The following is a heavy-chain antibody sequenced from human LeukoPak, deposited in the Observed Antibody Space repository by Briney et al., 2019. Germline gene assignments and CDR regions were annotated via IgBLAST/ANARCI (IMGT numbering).Heavy chain of an antibody. V-gene: IGHV7-4-1*02. D-gene: IGHD6-13*01. CDR1: GYTFTSYA. CDR3: AREGQQLVLGAFDI. Sequence: ASVKVSCKASGYTFTSYAMKGVRQAPGQGLEWMGWINTNTGNPTYAQGFTGRFVFSLDTPVSTAYLQISSLKAEDTAVYYCAREGQQLVLGAFDIWGQGTMVTVSS. CDR2: INTNTGNP. J-gene: IGHJ3*02.